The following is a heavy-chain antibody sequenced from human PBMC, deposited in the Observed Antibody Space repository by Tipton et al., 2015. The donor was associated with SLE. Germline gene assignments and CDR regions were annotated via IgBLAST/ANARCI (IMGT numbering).Heavy chain of an antibody. D-gene: IGHD1-7*01. J-gene: IGHJ4*02. Sequence: SLRLSCAASGFSFDENTMHWVRQAPGKGLEWVSGISESGGTTYYTDSVKGRFTISVDTSNNQLSLNLSSVTAADTAVYYCARGDNWDYMNSWGQGTLVTVSS. CDR2: ISESGGTT. CDR1: GFSFDENT. V-gene: IGHV3-43*01. CDR3: ARGDNWDYMNS.